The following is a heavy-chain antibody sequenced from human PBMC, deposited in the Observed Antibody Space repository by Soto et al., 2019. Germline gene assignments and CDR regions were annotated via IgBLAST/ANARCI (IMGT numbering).Heavy chain of an antibody. CDR2: INPSAGGT. Sequence: ALVKVSCQASGYIFTNYYMHWVRQAPGQGLEWMGIINPSAGGTSYAQKFQARVTMTRDTSTSTIYMELSSLTSEDTAVYYCARDSTLAYWGQGTLVTVSS. V-gene: IGHV1-46*01. CDR3: ARDSTLAY. J-gene: IGHJ4*02. CDR1: GYIFTNYY.